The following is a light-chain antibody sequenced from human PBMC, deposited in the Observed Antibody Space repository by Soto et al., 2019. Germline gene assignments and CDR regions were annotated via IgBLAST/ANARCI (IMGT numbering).Light chain of an antibody. CDR1: RSNIGAGYD. CDR3: QSYDSSLSGWV. J-gene: IGLJ3*02. Sequence: QSVLTQPPSVSGAPGQRVTIPRSGSRSNIGAGYDVHWYQQLPGTAPKLLIDGNSNRPSGVPDLFSGSKSGTSASLAITGLRAEAEADYYCQSYDSSLSGWVLGGGTQLNVL. CDR2: GNS. V-gene: IGLV1-40*01.